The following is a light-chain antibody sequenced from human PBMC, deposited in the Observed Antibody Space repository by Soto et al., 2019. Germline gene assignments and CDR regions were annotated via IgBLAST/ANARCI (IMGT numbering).Light chain of an antibody. CDR3: SSYAGSNNFV. CDR1: SIYIGAYGY. Sequence: QSVLTQPASVSGSPGQSITISCTGTSIYIGAYGYVSWFQQHPGKAPKLMISEVNNRPSGVSNRFSGSKSSNTASLTVSGLQAEDEADYYCSSYAGSNNFVFGTGTKVTVL. J-gene: IGLJ1*01. CDR2: EVN. V-gene: IGLV2-14*01.